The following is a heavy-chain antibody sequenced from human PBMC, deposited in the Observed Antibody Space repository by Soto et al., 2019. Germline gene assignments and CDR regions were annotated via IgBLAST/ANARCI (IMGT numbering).Heavy chain of an antibody. D-gene: IGHD6-25*01. CDR2: ISPSSGYT. V-gene: IGHV1-18*01. CDR3: ARDTCTRSGPQNFFDY. J-gene: IGHJ4*02. Sequence: GASVKVSCKASGYSFTTYGFCWVRQVPGQGLEWRGYISPSSGYTTYAPNLQDRVIMTTDSSTTTVYMELRSLRSDDTAIYYCARDTCTRSGPQNFFDYWGQGPPVTVAS. CDR1: GYSFTTYG.